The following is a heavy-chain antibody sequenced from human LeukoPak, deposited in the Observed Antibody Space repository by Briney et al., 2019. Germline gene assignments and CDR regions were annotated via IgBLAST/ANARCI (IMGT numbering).Heavy chain of an antibody. D-gene: IGHD3-10*01. CDR2: ISGSGETA. CDR3: ARDRLLWFGEGIDY. V-gene: IGHV3-23*01. Sequence: QPGGSLRLSCAASGFTFSSSAMSWVRQAPRKGLEWVSAISGSGETAFYADSVKGRFTISRDNSQNTLYLQMNSLRADDTAVYYCARDRLLWFGEGIDYWGQGTLVTVSS. CDR1: GFTFSSSA. J-gene: IGHJ4*02.